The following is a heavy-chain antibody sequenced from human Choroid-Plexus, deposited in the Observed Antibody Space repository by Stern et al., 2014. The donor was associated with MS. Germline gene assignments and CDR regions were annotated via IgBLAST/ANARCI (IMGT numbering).Heavy chain of an antibody. CDR2: KSYDGSDK. J-gene: IGHJ4*02. V-gene: IGHV3-30*18. CDR1: GFTFSNFG. CDR3: AKDRQWSTYFFDY. Sequence: VQLVESGGGVAQPGRPLILSCAASGFTFSNFGMHWVRQAPGKGLEWVAVKSYDGSDKYYANSVKGRFTIFRDNSKNPLYMHMNSLRAEDTAVYYCAKDRQWSTYFFDYWGQGSLVTVSS. D-gene: IGHD2-15*01.